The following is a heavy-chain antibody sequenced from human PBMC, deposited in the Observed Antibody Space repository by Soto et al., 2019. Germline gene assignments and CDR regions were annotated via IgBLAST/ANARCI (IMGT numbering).Heavy chain of an antibody. CDR1: GGSISSSSYY. CDR2: IYYSGST. CDR3: ARHPDHLHCSGGSCYSWFDY. Sequence: QLQLQESGPGLVKPSETLSLTCTVSGGSISSSSYYWGWIRQPPGKGLEWIGSIYYSGSTYYNPSLKSRVTISVDTSKNQFSLKLSSVTAADTAVYYCARHPDHLHCSGGSCYSWFDYWGQGTLVTVSS. V-gene: IGHV4-39*01. J-gene: IGHJ4*02. D-gene: IGHD2-15*01.